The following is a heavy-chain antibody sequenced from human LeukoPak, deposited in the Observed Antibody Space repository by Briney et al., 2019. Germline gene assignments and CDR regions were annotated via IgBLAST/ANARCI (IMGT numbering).Heavy chain of an antibody. J-gene: IGHJ6*03. Sequence: ASVKVSCKVSGYTLTELSMHWVRQAPGKGLEWMGGFDPEDGETIYAQTFQGRVTMTEDTSTDTAYMELSSLRSEDTAVYYCATNPLYGSGGPLYYYYYMDVWGKGTTVTVSS. V-gene: IGHV1-24*01. D-gene: IGHD3-10*01. CDR2: FDPEDGET. CDR3: ATNPLYGSGGPLYYYYYMDV. CDR1: GYTLTELS.